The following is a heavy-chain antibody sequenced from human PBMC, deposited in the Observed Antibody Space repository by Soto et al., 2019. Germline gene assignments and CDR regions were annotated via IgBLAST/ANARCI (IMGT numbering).Heavy chain of an antibody. CDR2: IYSEGTP. V-gene: IGHV3-53*01. CDR1: GFTVGSNY. Sequence: GYLRLSFAGSGFTVGSNYMSWVLQAPWKVLEWVAVIYSEGTPYYADSVKGIFTISRENSNNTLYLHMNNLRAEDTAVYYCARSTYYDILTGSYYYYGMDVWGQGTTDTASS. CDR3: ARSTYYDILTGSYYYYGMDV. J-gene: IGHJ6*02. D-gene: IGHD3-9*01.